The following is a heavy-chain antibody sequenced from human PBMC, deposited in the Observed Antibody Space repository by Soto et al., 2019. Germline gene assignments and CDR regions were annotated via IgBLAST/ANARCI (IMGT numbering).Heavy chain of an antibody. CDR2: IYYSGST. Sequence: KPSETLSLTCTVSGGSISSYYWSWIRQPPGKGLEWIGYIYYSGSTNYNPSLKSRVTISVDTSKNQFSLKLSSVTAADTAVYYCARTRITIFGVGTQNWFDPWGQGTLVTVSS. D-gene: IGHD3-3*01. CDR3: ARTRITIFGVGTQNWFDP. CDR1: GGSISSYY. V-gene: IGHV4-59*08. J-gene: IGHJ5*02.